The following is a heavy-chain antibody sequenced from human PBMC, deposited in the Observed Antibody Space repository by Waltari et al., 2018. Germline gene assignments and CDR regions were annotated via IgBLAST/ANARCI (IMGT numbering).Heavy chain of an antibody. CDR1: GGTFSSYA. J-gene: IGHJ5*02. D-gene: IGHD3-10*01. CDR3: AGRITMVQGVTGWFDP. Sequence: QVQLVQSGAEVKKPGSSVKVSCKASGGTFSSYAISWVRQAPGQGLEWMGRISPIFGTANYAQKVQGRVTITADKSTSTAYMELSSLRSEDTAVYYCAGRITMVQGVTGWFDPWGQGTLVTVSS. CDR2: ISPIFGTA. V-gene: IGHV1-69*08.